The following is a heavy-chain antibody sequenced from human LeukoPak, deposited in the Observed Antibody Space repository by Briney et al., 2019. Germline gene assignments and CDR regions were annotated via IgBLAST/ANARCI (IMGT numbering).Heavy chain of an antibody. CDR2: INDGGST. V-gene: IGHV4-34*01. CDR3: ARLGYYGSGSYYHFDY. J-gene: IGHJ4*02. Sequence: SETLSLTCAVYGGSFTKHQWSWIRQPPGKGLEWIGAINDGGSTNYNPSLKSRVTISVDTSKNQFSLRLSSMTAADTAVYYCARLGYYGSGSYYHFDYWGQGTLVTVSS. CDR1: GGSFTKHQ. D-gene: IGHD3-10*01.